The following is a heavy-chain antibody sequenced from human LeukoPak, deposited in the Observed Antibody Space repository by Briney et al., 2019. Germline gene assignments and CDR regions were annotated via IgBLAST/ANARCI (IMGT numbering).Heavy chain of an antibody. CDR2: THYSGST. CDR3: AREKAMGT. J-gene: IGHJ4*02. V-gene: IGHV4-59*01. CDR1: GVCITTYY. Sequence: SETLSLTCTVSGVCITTYYWSWIRQPPGKGLEYIGHTHYSGSTNYNPSLKSRLTISLDTSKNQFSLKLSSVTAADTAVYYCAREKAMGTWGQGTLVTVSS.